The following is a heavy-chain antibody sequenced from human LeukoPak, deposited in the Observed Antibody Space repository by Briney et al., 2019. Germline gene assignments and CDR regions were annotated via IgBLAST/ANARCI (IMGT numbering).Heavy chain of an antibody. CDR2: LSSGGTT. J-gene: IGHJ3*02. CDR3: AKDRAYPNDVFDI. CDR1: GFTLTTYA. V-gene: IGHV3-23*01. D-gene: IGHD2-21*01. Sequence: GGSLRLSCAVSGFTLTTYAMSWVRQAPRKGLEWVSALSSGGTTWYADSVKGRFTISRDTSTSTLFLQMNSLRADDTALYYCAKDRAYPNDVFDIWGQGTMVTVS.